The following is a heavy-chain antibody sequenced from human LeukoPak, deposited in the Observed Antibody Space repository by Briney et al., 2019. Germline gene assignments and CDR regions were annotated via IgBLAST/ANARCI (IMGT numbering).Heavy chain of an antibody. D-gene: IGHD3-9*01. J-gene: IGHJ4*02. V-gene: IGHV3-23*01. CDR3: AKTPNYYDILTGYDY. CDR1: GFTFSSYA. CDR2: ISGSGGST. Sequence: GGSLRLSCAASGFTFSSYAMSWVRQAPGKGLEWVSAISGSGGSTYYADSVKGRFTISRDNSKNTLYLQMNSLRAEDTAVYYCAKTPNYYDILTGYDYWGQGTLVTVSS.